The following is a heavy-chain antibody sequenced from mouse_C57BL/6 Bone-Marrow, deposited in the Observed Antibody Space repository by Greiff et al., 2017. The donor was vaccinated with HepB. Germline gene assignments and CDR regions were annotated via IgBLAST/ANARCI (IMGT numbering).Heavy chain of an antibody. CDR2: ISSGGSYT. CDR1: GFTFSSYG. V-gene: IGHV5-6*01. Sequence: EVQRVESGGDLVKPGGSLKLSCAASGFTFSSYGMSWVRQTPDKRLEWVATISSGGSYTYYPDSVKGRFTISRDNAKNTLYLQMSSLKSEDTAMYYCARRITTVGATKYFDVWGTGTTVTVSS. CDR3: ARRITTVGATKYFDV. D-gene: IGHD1-1*01. J-gene: IGHJ1*03.